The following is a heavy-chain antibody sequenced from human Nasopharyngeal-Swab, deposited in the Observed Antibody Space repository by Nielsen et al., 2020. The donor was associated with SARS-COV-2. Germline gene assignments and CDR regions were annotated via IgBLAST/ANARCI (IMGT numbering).Heavy chain of an antibody. CDR2: TYYRSKWYN. D-gene: IGHD3-3*01. V-gene: IGHV6-1*01. CDR3: ARVGPRHYDFWSGYSFDY. J-gene: IGHJ4*02. Sequence: SQTLSLTCAISGDSASSNSAAWNWIRQSPSRGLGWLGRTYYRSKWYNDYAVSVKSRITINPDTSKNQFSLQLNSVTPEDTAVYYCARVGPRHYDFWSGYSFDYWGQGTLVTVSS. CDR1: GDSASSNSAA.